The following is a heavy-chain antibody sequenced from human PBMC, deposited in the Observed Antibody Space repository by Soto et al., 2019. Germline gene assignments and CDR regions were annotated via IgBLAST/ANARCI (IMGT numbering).Heavy chain of an antibody. V-gene: IGHV1-46*01. CDR2: INPSGGST. CDR3: ARDFKYYYGSGSYRNWFDP. Sequence: ASVKVSCKASGYTFISYYMHWVRQAPGQGLEWMGIINPSGGSTSYAQKFQGRVTMARDTSTSTVYMELSSLRSEDTAVYYCARDFKYYYGSGSYRNWFDPWGQGTLVTVSS. J-gene: IGHJ5*02. D-gene: IGHD3-10*01. CDR1: GYTFISYY.